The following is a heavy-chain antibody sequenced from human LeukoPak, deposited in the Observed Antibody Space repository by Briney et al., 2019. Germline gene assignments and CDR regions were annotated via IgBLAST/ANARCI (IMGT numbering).Heavy chain of an antibody. J-gene: IGHJ3*02. CDR1: GGTFTSYG. D-gene: IGHD1-26*01. CDR2: ISAYNGNT. V-gene: IGHV1-18*01. CDR3: ARDGSGGGSYYSNDAFDI. Sequence: ASVKVSCKASGGTFTSYGISWVRQAPGQGLEWMGWISAYNGNTNYAQKLQGRVTMTTDTSTSTAYMELRSLRSDDTAVYYCARDGSGGGSYYSNDAFDIWGQGTMVTVSS.